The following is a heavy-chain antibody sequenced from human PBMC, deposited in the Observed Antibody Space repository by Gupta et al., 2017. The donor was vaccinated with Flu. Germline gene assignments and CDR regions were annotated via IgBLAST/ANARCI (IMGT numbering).Heavy chain of an antibody. V-gene: IGHV3-9*01. J-gene: IGHJ3*01. Sequence: EVQLVESGGGLVQPGRSLRLSCAASGITFYAYAMHWVRQAPGKGLEWVSGITWNSDTIGYADSVKGRFTLSRDTAKNSLYLQMNSLRPEDTALYYCVKDRGYTWDAIDFWGQGTMVTVSS. CDR3: VKDRGYTWDAIDF. CDR1: GITFYAYA. D-gene: IGHD2-15*01. CDR2: ITWNSDTI.